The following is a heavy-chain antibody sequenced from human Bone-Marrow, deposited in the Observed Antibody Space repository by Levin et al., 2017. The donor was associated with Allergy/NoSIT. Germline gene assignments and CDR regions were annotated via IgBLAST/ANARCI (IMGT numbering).Heavy chain of an antibody. V-gene: IGHV4-30-4*01. D-gene: IGHD6-19*01. CDR3: ARAFPGIAVAGTT. CDR1: GGSITTSEFY. Sequence: SETLSLTCNVSGGSITTSEFYWSWIRQSPGKGLEWIGYVYYDGTSYYNPSIQSRFTISVDTSKNQFSLTVTSVTAADTAVYYCARAFPGIAVAGTTWGQGALVTVSS. J-gene: IGHJ4*02. CDR2: VYYDGTS.